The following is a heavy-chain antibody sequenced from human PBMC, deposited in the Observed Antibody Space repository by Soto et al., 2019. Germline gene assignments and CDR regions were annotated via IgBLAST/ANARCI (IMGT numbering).Heavy chain of an antibody. CDR1: GFTFNTHG. Sequence: QGYLVQSGAEVKRPGASVRVSCKTSGFTFNTHGFSWVRQAPGQGLEWMGWNSALNGKTFYAHNFQDRVIMTTDTSSSTAYMELRGLKADDTAVYYCAAATSIALGFRYLGQGTLVTVSS. V-gene: IGHV1-18*01. J-gene: IGHJ4*02. D-gene: IGHD1-26*01. CDR2: NSALNGKT. CDR3: AAATSIALGFRY.